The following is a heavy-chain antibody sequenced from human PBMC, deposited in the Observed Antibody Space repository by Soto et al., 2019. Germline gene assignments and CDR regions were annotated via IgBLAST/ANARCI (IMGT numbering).Heavy chain of an antibody. CDR3: TRQSAYDSSGYYSDY. CDR2: IRSKANSYAT. Sequence: EVQLVESGGGLVQPGGSLKLSCAASGFTFSGSAMHWVRQASGKGLEWVGRIRSKANSYATAYAASVKGRFTISRDDSKNTAYLQMNSLKTEDTAVYYCTRQSAYDSSGYYSDYWGQGTLVTVSS. CDR1: GFTFSGSA. D-gene: IGHD3-22*01. V-gene: IGHV3-73*02. J-gene: IGHJ4*02.